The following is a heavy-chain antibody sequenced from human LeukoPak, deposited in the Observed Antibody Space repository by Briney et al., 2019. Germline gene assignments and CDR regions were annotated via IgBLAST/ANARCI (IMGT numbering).Heavy chain of an antibody. CDR1: GGSISSGSYY. CDR3: ARRRFSSSWRDY. V-gene: IGHV4-39*01. Sequence: PSETLSLTCTVSGGSISSGSYYWGWIRQPPGKWLEWIGNIYYTGSTSYNPSLKSRVTMSVDTSKNQFSLKLKSVTTADTAVYYCARRRFSSSWRDYWGQGTLVTVSS. J-gene: IGHJ4*02. D-gene: IGHD6-13*01. CDR2: IYYTGST.